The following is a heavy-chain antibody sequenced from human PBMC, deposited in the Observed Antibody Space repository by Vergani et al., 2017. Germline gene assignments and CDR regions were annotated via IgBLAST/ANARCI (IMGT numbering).Heavy chain of an antibody. D-gene: IGHD3-22*01. J-gene: IGHJ4*02. CDR1: GYSFTNYW. CDR2: IHPADSAT. Sequence: EVQLVQSGAEVKKPGESLKISCQTSGYSFTNYWIGWVRQMPGKGLEWMGIIHPADSATRYSPSFQGQVPISVAKSISTAYLQRSSLRASDSAMYYCARLYGRDSSGSKYFDYWGQGTLVTVSS. CDR3: ARLYGRDSSGSKYFDY. V-gene: IGHV5-51*01.